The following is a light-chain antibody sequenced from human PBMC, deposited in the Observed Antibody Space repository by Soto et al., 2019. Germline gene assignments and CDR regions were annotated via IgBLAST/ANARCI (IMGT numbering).Light chain of an antibody. V-gene: IGKV1-39*01. CDR1: QTIRYS. Sequence: DIQMTQSPSSLSASVGDRVTIPCRASQTIRYSLNWYQQKPGKAPKVLIYDASTLQSGVPPRFSGSGSGTDFALTISSLQPEDFATYYCHQSAGSRTWTFGQGTRVEAK. CDR3: HQSAGSRTWT. J-gene: IGKJ1*01. CDR2: DAS.